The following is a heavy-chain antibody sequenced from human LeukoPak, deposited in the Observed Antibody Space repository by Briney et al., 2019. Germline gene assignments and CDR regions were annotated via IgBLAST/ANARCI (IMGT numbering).Heavy chain of an antibody. CDR3: ARVRGNYYGSGPCYFDY. CDR1: GGSISSYY. V-gene: IGHV4-59*01. D-gene: IGHD3-10*01. Sequence: SETLSLTCTVSGGSISSYYWSWIRQPPGKGLEWIGYIYYSGSTNYNPSLKSRVTISVDTSKNQFSLKLSSVTAAGTAVYYCARVRGNYYGSGPCYFDYWGQGTLVTVSS. J-gene: IGHJ4*02. CDR2: IYYSGST.